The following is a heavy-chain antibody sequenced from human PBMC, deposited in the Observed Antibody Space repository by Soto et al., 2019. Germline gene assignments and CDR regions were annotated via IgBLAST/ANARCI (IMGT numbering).Heavy chain of an antibody. CDR3: AREIRVIAVAVLDAFDI. Sequence: QVQLVESGGGVVQPGRSLRLSCAASGFTFSSYGMHWVRQAPGKGLEWVAVIWYDGSNKYYADSVKGRFTISRDNSXNXXYLQMNSLRAEDTAVYYCAREIRVIAVAVLDAFDIWGQGTMVTVSS. CDR1: GFTFSSYG. J-gene: IGHJ3*02. CDR2: IWYDGSNK. D-gene: IGHD6-19*01. V-gene: IGHV3-33*01.